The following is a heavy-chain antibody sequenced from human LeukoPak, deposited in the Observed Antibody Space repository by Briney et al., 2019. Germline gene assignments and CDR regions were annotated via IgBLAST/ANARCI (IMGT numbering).Heavy chain of an antibody. V-gene: IGHV4-34*01. D-gene: IGHD2-15*01. CDR3: ARDVLSDY. CDR1: GGSFSGYY. CDR2: INHRGST. J-gene: IGHJ4*02. Sequence: SETLSLTCAVYGGSFSGYYWSWIRQPPGKGLEWIGEINHRGSTNYNPSLKSRVTISVDTSKNQFSLKLSSVTAADTAVYYCARDVLSDYWGQGTLVTVSS.